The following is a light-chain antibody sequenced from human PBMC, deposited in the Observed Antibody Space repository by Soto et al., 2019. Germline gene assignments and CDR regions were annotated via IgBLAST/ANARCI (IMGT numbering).Light chain of an antibody. J-gene: IGLJ2*01. CDR3: QVWDSSSPVV. V-gene: IGLV3-9*01. CDR2: REV. Sequence: SYELTQPLSVSVALGQTARITCGGNNIATKNVHWYQKKPGQAPVLVIYREVKRPSGIPERFSGSNSGNTATLTISRAQAGDEADYYCQVWDSSSPVVFGGGTKLTVL. CDR1: NIATKN.